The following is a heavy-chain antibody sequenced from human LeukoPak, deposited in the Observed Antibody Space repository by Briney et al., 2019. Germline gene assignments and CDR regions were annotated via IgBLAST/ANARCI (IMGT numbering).Heavy chain of an antibody. CDR1: GDSFGSTYW. D-gene: IGHD3-3*01. CDR2: ISHSGHT. Sequence: SETLSLTCDVSGDSFGSTYWWNWVRQSPGKGLEWIGEISHSGHTIYNPSLQSRVTISIDTSKSNFSLNLNSVTAADTAVYYCARATAPITIFGVVIDPVDAFDIWGQGTMVTVSS. J-gene: IGHJ3*02. V-gene: IGHV4/OR15-8*02. CDR3: ARATAPITIFGVVIDPVDAFDI.